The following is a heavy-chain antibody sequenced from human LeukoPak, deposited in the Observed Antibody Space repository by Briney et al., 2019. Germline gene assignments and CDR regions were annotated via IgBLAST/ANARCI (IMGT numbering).Heavy chain of an antibody. Sequence: QPGGSLRLSCAASGFTFSSYSMNWVRQAPGKGLEWVSYISSSSSTIYYADSVKGRFTISRDNAKNSLYLQLNSPRAEDTAVYYCARNGGCSATTCNNFDYWGQGTLVTVPS. D-gene: IGHD2-2*01. V-gene: IGHV3-48*04. CDR1: GFTFSSYS. CDR3: ARNGGCSATTCNNFDY. CDR2: ISSSSSTI. J-gene: IGHJ4*02.